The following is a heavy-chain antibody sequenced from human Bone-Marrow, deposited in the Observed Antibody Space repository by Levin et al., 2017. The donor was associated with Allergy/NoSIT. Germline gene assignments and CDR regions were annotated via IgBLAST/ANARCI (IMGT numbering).Heavy chain of an antibody. CDR3: ARKILGIDAFDI. CDR1: GFTVSDHY. V-gene: IGHV3-66*01. Sequence: GGSLRLSCAASGFTVSDHYMSWVRQAPGKGLEWVSLIYSDGTTYYADSVRGEFSISRDIPENTLYLQMNSLTVEDSAIYFCARKILGIDAFDIWGHGTLVTVSS. D-gene: IGHD3-16*01. CDR2: IYSDGTT. J-gene: IGHJ3*02.